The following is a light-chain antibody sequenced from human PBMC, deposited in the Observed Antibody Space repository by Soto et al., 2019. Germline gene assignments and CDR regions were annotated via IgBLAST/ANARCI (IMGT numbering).Light chain of an antibody. CDR1: SSDVGGYIY. CDR3: NSFRVSHLYV. CDR2: EVT. V-gene: IGLV2-14*01. Sequence: QSVLTQPASVSGSPGQSITISCTGTSSDVGGYIYVSWYQHHPGKAPKLIIYEVTHRPSGVSDRFSASKSGNTASLTISGLQAEDEADYYCNSFRVSHLYVFGTGTKVTVL. J-gene: IGLJ1*01.